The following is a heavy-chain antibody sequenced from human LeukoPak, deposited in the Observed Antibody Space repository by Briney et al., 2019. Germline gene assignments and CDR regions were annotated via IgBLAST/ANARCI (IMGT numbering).Heavy chain of an antibody. Sequence: PSETLSLTCTVSGGSVATGSYYWSWIRQPPGKGLEWIGYIYYSGNTNYNPSLKSRVTISLDTSKNQFSLKLSSVTAADTAMYYCARGRGTISLNYYYGMDVWGQGTTVTVSS. CDR1: GGSVATGSYY. J-gene: IGHJ6*02. CDR2: IYYSGNT. V-gene: IGHV4-61*01. CDR3: ARGRGTISLNYYYGMDV. D-gene: IGHD3-3*01.